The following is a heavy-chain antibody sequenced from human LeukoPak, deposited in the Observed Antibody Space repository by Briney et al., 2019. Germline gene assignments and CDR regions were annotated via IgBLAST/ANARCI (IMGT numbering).Heavy chain of an antibody. Sequence: GGTLRLSCAASGFTFSSCTMGWVGQAPGKGREWCSTISGGDGTTYYVDSVKGRITSSRDNSMNTLYLQMSILRVEDMAVYYCAKGGIAARLTDYWGQGTLVTVSS. CDR2: ISGGDGTT. CDR3: AKGGIAARLTDY. J-gene: IGHJ4*02. D-gene: IGHD6-6*01. CDR1: GFTFSSCT. V-gene: IGHV3-23*01.